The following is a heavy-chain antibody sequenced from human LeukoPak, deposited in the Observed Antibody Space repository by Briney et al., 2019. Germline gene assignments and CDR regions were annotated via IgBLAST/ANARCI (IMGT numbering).Heavy chain of an antibody. Sequence: GGSLRLSCAASGFTFSSYSMNWVRQAPGKGLEWVSYISSSSSTIYHADSVKGRFTISRDNAKNSLYLQMNSLRDEDTAVYYCARDERRYYDFWSGYSHYYMDVWGKGTTVTVSS. J-gene: IGHJ6*03. CDR2: ISSSSSTI. V-gene: IGHV3-48*02. CDR3: ARDERRYYDFWSGYSHYYMDV. CDR1: GFTFSSYS. D-gene: IGHD3-3*01.